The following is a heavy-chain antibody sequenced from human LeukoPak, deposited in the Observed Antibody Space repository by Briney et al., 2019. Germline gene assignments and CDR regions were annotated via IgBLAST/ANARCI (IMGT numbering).Heavy chain of an antibody. CDR3: ARGTDYADYYFDS. J-gene: IGHJ4*02. CDR2: ISRSSTYI. V-gene: IGHV3-21*01. CDR1: GFTFSNYN. D-gene: IGHD4-17*01. Sequence: GGSLRLSCAGSGFTFSNYNMNWVRQAPGKGLEWVSSISRSSTYIYYADSVKGRFTISRDNAKNSVHLQMNSLRVEDTAVYYCARGTDYADYYFDSWGQGTLVTVSS.